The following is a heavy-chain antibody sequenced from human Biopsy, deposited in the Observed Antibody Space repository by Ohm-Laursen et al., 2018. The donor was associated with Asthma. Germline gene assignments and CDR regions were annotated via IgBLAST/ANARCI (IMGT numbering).Heavy chain of an antibody. CDR1: GFSLSTLGVG. D-gene: IGHD3-10*01. V-gene: IGHV2-5*02. CDR3: AHAQTSWNYYGSGNYLYHFDS. CDR2: LFLDDVK. J-gene: IGHJ4*02. Sequence: TQTLTLTCTVSGFSLSTLGVGVGWSRQPPGKALEWLAHLFLDDVKSFRPSLKSSLTIAKDTSRNQVVLTMTNMDPVDTGTYFCAHAQTSWNYYGSGNYLYHFDSWGQGTLVTVSS.